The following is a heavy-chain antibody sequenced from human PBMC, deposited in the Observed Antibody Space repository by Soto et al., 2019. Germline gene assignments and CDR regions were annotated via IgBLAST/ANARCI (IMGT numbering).Heavy chain of an antibody. V-gene: IGHV1-69*13. Sequence: SVKVSCKASGDTDTNYVISWVRQAPGQGLEWMGGIFPKFGTTYSAQKLQDRLTITADESKSTVYMQLSSLRLDDTAVYYCEAEMTFGKLSVVWGQGTTVTVSS. CDR3: EAEMTFGKLSVV. CDR2: IFPKFGTT. J-gene: IGHJ6*02. D-gene: IGHD3-16*02. CDR1: GDTDTNYV.